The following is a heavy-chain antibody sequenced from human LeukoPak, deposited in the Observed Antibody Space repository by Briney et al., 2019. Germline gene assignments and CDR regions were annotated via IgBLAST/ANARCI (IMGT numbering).Heavy chain of an antibody. CDR1: GFTVSSNY. J-gene: IGHJ4*02. CDR3: ALDWQGTYFS. Sequence: GGSLRLSCAASGFTVSSNYMTWVRQAPGKGLEWVSVIYSGGSTFYADSVKGRFTISRDNSKNTLYLQMNSLRAEDTAVYYCALDWQGTYFSWGQGTLVTVSS. V-gene: IGHV3-66*01. CDR2: IYSGGST. D-gene: IGHD3-10*01.